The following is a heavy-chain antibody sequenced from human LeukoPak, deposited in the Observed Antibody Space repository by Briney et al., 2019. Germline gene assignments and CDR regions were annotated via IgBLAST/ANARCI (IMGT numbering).Heavy chain of an antibody. CDR3: AKATTVTTSHFDY. D-gene: IGHD4-17*01. CDR1: GFTFSSYA. J-gene: IGHJ4*02. CDR2: ISGSGGST. Sequence: HPGGSLRLSCAGSGFTFSSYAMSWVRQAPGKGLEWVSAISGSGGSTYYADSVKGRFTISRDNSKNTLYLQMNSLRAEDTAVYYCAKATTVTTSHFDYWGQGTLVTVSS. V-gene: IGHV3-23*01.